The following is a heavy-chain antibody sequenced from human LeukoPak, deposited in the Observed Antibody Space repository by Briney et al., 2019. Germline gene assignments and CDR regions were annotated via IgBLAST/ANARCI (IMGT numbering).Heavy chain of an antibody. Sequence: SETLSLTCTVSGGSISSGSYYWSWIRQPAGKGLEWIGYIYYSGSTNYNPSLKSRVTMSVDTSKNQFSLKLSSVTAADTAVYYCAGGEYYYDSSGSGPSWFDYWGQGTLVTVSS. D-gene: IGHD3-22*01. CDR3: AGGEYYYDSSGSGPSWFDY. V-gene: IGHV4-61*10. CDR1: GGSISSGSYY. CDR2: IYYSGST. J-gene: IGHJ4*02.